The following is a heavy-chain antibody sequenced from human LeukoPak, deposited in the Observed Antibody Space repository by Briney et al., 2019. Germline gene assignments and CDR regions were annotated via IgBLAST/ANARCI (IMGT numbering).Heavy chain of an antibody. CDR2: ISSSSSYI. CDR3: ARDIGGRWDSSGYFDY. D-gene: IGHD3-22*01. Sequence: GGSLRLSCAASGFTFSSYSMNWVRQAPGKGLEWVSSISSSSSYIYYADSVKGRFTISRDNAKNSLYLQMNSLRAEDTAVYYCARDIGGRWDSSGYFDYWGQGTLVTVSS. J-gene: IGHJ4*02. V-gene: IGHV3-21*01. CDR1: GFTFSSYS.